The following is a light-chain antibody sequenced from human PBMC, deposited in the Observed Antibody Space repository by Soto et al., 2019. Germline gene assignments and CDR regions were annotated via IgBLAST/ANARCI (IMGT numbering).Light chain of an antibody. V-gene: IGKV1-5*03. CDR3: QQYSNYWT. Sequence: DIQMTQSPSTLSASVGDRVTITCRASQPISSWLAWYQQKPGKAPNLLIYKASTLQSGVPSRFSGSESGTEFTLTISNLQPDDFATYYCQQYSNYWTFGRGTKVEIK. CDR2: KAS. J-gene: IGKJ1*01. CDR1: QPISSW.